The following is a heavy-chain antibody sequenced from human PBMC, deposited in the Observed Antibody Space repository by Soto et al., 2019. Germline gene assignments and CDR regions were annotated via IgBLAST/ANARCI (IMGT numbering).Heavy chain of an antibody. CDR3: ARKGRGYTAMVPVVYYGMDV. D-gene: IGHD5-18*01. V-gene: IGHV1-69*13. Sequence: GASVKVSCKASGGTFSSYAISWVRQAPGQGLEWMGGIIPIFGTANYAQKFQGRVTITADESTSTAYMELSSLRSEDTAVYYCARKGRGYTAMVPVVYYGMDVWGQGTTVTVSS. J-gene: IGHJ6*02. CDR1: GGTFSSYA. CDR2: IIPIFGTA.